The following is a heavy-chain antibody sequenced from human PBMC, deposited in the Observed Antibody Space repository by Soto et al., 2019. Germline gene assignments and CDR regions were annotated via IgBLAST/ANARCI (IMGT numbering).Heavy chain of an antibody. J-gene: IGHJ4*02. D-gene: IGHD5-18*01. CDR1: GDSVSSENYY. Sequence: ASETLSLTCTVSGDSVSSENYYWTWIRQSPGKGLEWIGYIYSSGSTNYNPSLNSRVTISLDRSRNQFSLKLTSVTAADTAVYYCARDIRGYSRAFDYWGQGTLVTVSS. V-gene: IGHV4-61*01. CDR2: IYSSGST. CDR3: ARDIRGYSRAFDY.